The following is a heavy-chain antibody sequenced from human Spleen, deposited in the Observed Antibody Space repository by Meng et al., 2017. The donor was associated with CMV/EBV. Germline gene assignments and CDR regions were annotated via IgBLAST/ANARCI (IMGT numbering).Heavy chain of an antibody. CDR3: ARDLGLGSGGSHTNWFDP. J-gene: IGHJ5*02. V-gene: IGHV1-18*01. Sequence: YTFTDYGISWVRQAPGRGLEWIGWISPYDGPNYARNLRGRVTLTTDTSTTTAYMELRSLRSEDTAVYYCARDLGLGSGGSHTNWFDPWGQGTLVTVSS. CDR1: YTFTDYG. D-gene: IGHD2-15*01. CDR2: ISPYDGP.